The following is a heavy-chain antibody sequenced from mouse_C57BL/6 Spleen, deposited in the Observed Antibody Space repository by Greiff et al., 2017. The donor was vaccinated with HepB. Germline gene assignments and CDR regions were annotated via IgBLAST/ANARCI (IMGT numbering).Heavy chain of an antibody. CDR2: IYPRSGNT. Sequence: QVQLKESGAELARPGASVKLSCKASGYTFTSYGISWVKQRTGQGLEWIGEIYPRSGNTYYNEKFKGKATLTAAKSSSTAYMELRSLTSEDSAVYFCASGETAQATHYFDYWGQGTTLTVSS. V-gene: IGHV1-81*01. CDR1: GYTFTSYG. CDR3: ASGETAQATHYFDY. D-gene: IGHD3-2*02. J-gene: IGHJ2*01.